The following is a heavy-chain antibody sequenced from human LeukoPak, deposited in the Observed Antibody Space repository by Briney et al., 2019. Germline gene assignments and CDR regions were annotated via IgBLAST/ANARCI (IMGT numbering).Heavy chain of an antibody. CDR3: ARDNDCSGGSCYSSTDY. J-gene: IGHJ4*02. V-gene: IGHV3-11*05. D-gene: IGHD2-15*01. CDR2: ISSSSSYT. Sequence: GGSLRLSCAASGFTFSDYYMSWIRQAPGKGLEWVSYISSSSSYTNYADSVKGRFTISRDSAKNSLYLQVNSLRAEDTAVYYCARDNDCSGGSCYSSTDYWGQGTLVTVSS. CDR1: GFTFSDYY.